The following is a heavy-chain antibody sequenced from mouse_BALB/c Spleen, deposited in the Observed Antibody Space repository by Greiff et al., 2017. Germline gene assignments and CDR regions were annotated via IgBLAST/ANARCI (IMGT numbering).Heavy chain of an antibody. J-gene: IGHJ4*01. CDR3: AREGLWLRRGDYYAMDY. Sequence: VQVVESGPGLVAPSQSLSITCTVSGFSLTSYGVHWVRQPPGKGLEWLGVIWAGGSTNYNSALMSRLSISKDNSKSQVFLKMNSLQTDDTAMYYCAREGLWLRRGDYYAMDYWGQGTSVTVSS. CDR1: GFSLTSYG. V-gene: IGHV2-9*02. CDR2: IWAGGST. D-gene: IGHD2-2*01.